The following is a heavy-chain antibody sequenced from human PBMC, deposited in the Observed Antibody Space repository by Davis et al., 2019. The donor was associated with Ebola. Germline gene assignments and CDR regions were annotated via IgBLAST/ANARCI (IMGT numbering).Heavy chain of an antibody. D-gene: IGHD3-16*02. CDR3: ARVELADDYVWGSYRYIDGSDGAFDI. J-gene: IGHJ3*02. Sequence: GESLKISCAASGFTFSSYSMNWVRQAPGKGLEWVSSISSSSGYIYYADSVKGRFTISRDNAKNSLYLRMNSLRAEDTAVYYCARVELADDYVWGSYRYIDGSDGAFDIWGQGTMVTVSS. CDR1: GFTFSSYS. V-gene: IGHV3-21*01. CDR2: ISSSSGYI.